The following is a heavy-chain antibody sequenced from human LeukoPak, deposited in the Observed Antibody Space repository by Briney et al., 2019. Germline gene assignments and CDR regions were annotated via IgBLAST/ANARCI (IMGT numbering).Heavy chain of an antibody. V-gene: IGHV3-21*04. CDR2: ISSSSSYI. CDR1: GFTFSSYS. Sequence: TGGSLRLSCAASGFTFSSYSMNWVRQAPGKGLEWVSSISSSSSYIYYADSVKGRFTISRDNSKNTLYLQMNSLRAEDTAVYYCAKDPHDSSGYYEDYFDYWGQGTLVTVSS. CDR3: AKDPHDSSGYYEDYFDY. D-gene: IGHD3-22*01. J-gene: IGHJ4*02.